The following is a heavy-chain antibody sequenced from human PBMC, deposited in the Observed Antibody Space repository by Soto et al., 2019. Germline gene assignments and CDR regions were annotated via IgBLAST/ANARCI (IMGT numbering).Heavy chain of an antibody. V-gene: IGHV4-31*03. CDR1: GGSISSGGYY. CDR2: IYYSGST. J-gene: IGHJ4*02. Sequence: QVQLQESGPGLVKPSQTLSLTCTVSGGSISSGGYYWSWLRQHPGKGLEWIGYIYYSGSTYYNPSLKSRVTISVDTSKNQFSLKLSSVTAADTAVYYCARAKSRGYIGDYWGQGTLVTVSS. D-gene: IGHD5-12*01. CDR3: ARAKSRGYIGDY.